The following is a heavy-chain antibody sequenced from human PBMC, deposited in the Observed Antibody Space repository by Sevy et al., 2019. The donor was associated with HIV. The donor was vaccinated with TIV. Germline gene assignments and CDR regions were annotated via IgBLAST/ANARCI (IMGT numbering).Heavy chain of an antibody. CDR1: GFTFSNYA. Sequence: GGSLRLSCAASGFTFSNYATIWFRQAPGEELEWVSGISGTGDTKYYADSMKDRFTISGDYTIKTTYLQMNGLVAEDAAEYFWATGIYNGACFASGYFDNWGQGTLVTVSS. V-gene: IGHV3-23*01. D-gene: IGHD2-21*02. CDR3: ATGIYNGACFASGYFDN. J-gene: IGHJ4*02. CDR2: ISGTGDTK.